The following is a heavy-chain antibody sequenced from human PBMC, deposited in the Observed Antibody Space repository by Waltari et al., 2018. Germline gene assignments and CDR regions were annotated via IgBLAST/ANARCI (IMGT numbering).Heavy chain of an antibody. D-gene: IGHD4-17*01. V-gene: IGHV3-74*01. CDR2: VNSDGSGT. CDR1: GFTLSSFW. CDR3: VRGYGRGVTNGDYFEY. Sequence: EVQLVESGGGLVQPGGSLRISCVASGFTLSSFWMHWVRQAPGKGLVCVLRVNSDGSGTSYADSVKGRFTSSRDNAKNTLYLQMNSLRAEDTAVYYCVRGYGRGVTNGDYFEYWGQGTLVTVSS. J-gene: IGHJ4*02.